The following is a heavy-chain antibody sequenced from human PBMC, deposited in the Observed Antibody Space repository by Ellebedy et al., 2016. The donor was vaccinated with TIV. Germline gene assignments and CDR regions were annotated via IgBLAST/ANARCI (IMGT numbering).Heavy chain of an antibody. D-gene: IGHD6-13*01. Sequence: ASVKVSCKASGYTFTTYAMHWVRQAPGQRLEWMGWINAGNGNTKYSQKFQGRVTITRDTSASTAYMELSSLRSEDTAVYYGARFDSRVYAFEIWGQGTMGTVSS. CDR1: GYTFTTYA. CDR3: ARFDSRVYAFEI. J-gene: IGHJ3*02. V-gene: IGHV1-3*01. CDR2: INAGNGNT.